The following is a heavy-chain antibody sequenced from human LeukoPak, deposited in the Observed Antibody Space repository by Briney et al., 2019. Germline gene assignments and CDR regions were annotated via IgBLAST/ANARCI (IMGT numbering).Heavy chain of an antibody. Sequence: SETLSLTCTVSGGSISSGGYYWSWIRQHPGKGLEWIGYIYYSGSTYYNPSLKSRVTISVDTSKNQFSLKLSSVTAADTAVYYCARVGIAAAGTVDYWGQGTLVTVFS. D-gene: IGHD6-13*01. CDR3: ARVGIAAAGTVDY. V-gene: IGHV4-31*03. CDR2: IYYSGST. CDR1: GGSISSGGYY. J-gene: IGHJ4*02.